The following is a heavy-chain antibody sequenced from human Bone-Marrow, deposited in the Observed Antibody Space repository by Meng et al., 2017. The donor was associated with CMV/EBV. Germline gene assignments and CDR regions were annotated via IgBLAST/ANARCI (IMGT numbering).Heavy chain of an antibody. Sequence: GGSLRLSCAASGFTFSSYAMHWVRQAPGKGLEWVAVISYDGSNKYYADFVKGRFTISRDNSKNTLYLQMNSLRAEDTAVYYCARGHSSSYDYWGQGTLVTVSS. V-gene: IGHV3-30*04. J-gene: IGHJ4*02. CDR2: ISYDGSNK. D-gene: IGHD6-13*01. CDR3: ARGHSSSYDY. CDR1: GFTFSSYA.